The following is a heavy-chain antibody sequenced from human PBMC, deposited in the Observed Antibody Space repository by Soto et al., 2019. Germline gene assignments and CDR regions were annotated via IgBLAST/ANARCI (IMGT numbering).Heavy chain of an antibody. Sequence: GGSLRLSCAASGFTVSSNYMSWVRQAPGKGLEWVSVIYSGGSTYYADSVKGRFTISRDNSKNTLYLQMNSLRAEDTAVYYCARHDRQLVLYYGMGVWGQGTTVTVSS. CDR3: ARHDRQLVLYYGMGV. CDR2: IYSGGST. J-gene: IGHJ6*02. V-gene: IGHV3-53*01. D-gene: IGHD6-6*01. CDR1: GFTVSSNY.